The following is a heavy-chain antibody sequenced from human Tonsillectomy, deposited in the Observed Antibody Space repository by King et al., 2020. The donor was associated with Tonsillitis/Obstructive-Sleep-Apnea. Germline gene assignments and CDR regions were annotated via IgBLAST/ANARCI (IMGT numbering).Heavy chain of an antibody. CDR1: GFSLSNARMG. CDR2: IFSNDEK. CDR3: ARIGTGEQWLVPYFDY. V-gene: IGHV2-26*01. D-gene: IGHD6-19*01. J-gene: IGHJ4*02. Sequence: TLKESGPVLVKPTETLTLTCTVSGFSLSNARMGMSWIRQPPGKALEWLAHIFSNDEKSYSTSLKSRLTIPKETSKSQVVLTMTNMDPVDTATYYCARIGTGEQWLVPYFDYWGQGTLVTVSS.